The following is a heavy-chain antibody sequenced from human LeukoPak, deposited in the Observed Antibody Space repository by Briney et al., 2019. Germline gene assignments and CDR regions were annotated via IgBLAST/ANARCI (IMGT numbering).Heavy chain of an antibody. J-gene: IGHJ4*02. D-gene: IGHD3-10*01. Sequence: GGSLRPSCAASGFTFSSYGMHWVRQAPGKGLEWVAFIRYDGSNKYYADSVKGRFTISRDNSKNTLYLQMNSLRAEDTAVYYCANERYGSGSYYSDYWGQGTLVTVSS. CDR1: GFTFSSYG. CDR3: ANERYGSGSYYSDY. CDR2: IRYDGSNK. V-gene: IGHV3-30*02.